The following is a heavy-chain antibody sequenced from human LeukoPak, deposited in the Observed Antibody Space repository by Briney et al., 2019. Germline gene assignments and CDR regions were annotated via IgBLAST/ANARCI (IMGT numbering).Heavy chain of an antibody. D-gene: IGHD6-13*01. CDR3: AIPRGSSWPDY. V-gene: IGHV1-69*04. J-gene: IGHJ4*02. Sequence: GASVKVSCKASGGTFSSYAISWVRQAPGQGLEWMGRIIPILGIANYAQKFQGRVTMTRNTSISTAYMELSSLRSEDTAVYYCAIPRGSSWPDYWGQGTLVTVSS. CDR1: GGTFSSYA. CDR2: IIPILGIA.